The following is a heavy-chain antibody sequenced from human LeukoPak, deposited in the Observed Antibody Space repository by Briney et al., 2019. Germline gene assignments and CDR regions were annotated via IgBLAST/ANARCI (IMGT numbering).Heavy chain of an antibody. D-gene: IGHD6-19*01. J-gene: IGHJ4*02. Sequence: ASVKVSCKASGYTFTDYYMHWVRQAPGQGLEWMGWINPNSGGTNFAQNFQGTVTMTSDTSISTAYMELSRLRSDDTAVYYCARDERYTSGWYDEGGYYFDYWGQGTPVTVSS. CDR2: INPNSGGT. CDR3: ARDERYTSGWYDEGGYYFDY. V-gene: IGHV1-2*02. CDR1: GYTFTDYY.